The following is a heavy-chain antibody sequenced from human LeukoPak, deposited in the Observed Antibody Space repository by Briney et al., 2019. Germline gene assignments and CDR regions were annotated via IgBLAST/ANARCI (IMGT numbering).Heavy chain of an antibody. CDR2: IIPTADIT. V-gene: IGHV1-69*04. D-gene: IGHD6-19*01. CDR3: ATSPSSGWSYQFDF. CDR1: GGAFSEYA. Sequence: SVKVSCKASGGAFSEYAIGWVRQAPAQGLEWMGRIIPTADITRYAQKFQDRVTITADESTSTVYMELNSLRSDDTAVYYCATSPSSGWSYQFDFWGQGTLIIVSS. J-gene: IGHJ4*02.